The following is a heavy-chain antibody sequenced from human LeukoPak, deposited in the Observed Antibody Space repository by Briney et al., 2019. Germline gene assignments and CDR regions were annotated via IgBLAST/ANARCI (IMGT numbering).Heavy chain of an antibody. J-gene: IGHJ5*02. V-gene: IGHV1-18*01. Sequence: GASVKVSCKASGYTFTSYGISWVRQAPGQGLEWMGWISAYNGNTNYAQKLQGRVTMTTDTSTSTAYMELRSLRSDDTAVYYCASEYYDSSGYKTFDPWGQGTLVTVSS. CDR1: GYTFTSYG. CDR2: ISAYNGNT. D-gene: IGHD3-22*01. CDR3: ASEYYDSSGYKTFDP.